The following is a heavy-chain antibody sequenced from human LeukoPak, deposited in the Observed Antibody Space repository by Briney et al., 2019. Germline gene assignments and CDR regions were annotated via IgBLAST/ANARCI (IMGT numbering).Heavy chain of an antibody. CDR3: AGRDCGDS. J-gene: IGHJ5*02. CDR2: FSTTGRI. Sequence: PSETLSLTCTISGASINSYSWNWIRQSAGKGLEWIGHFSTTGRIKYNPSFQSRVTISVNRSKNQLSLTLNSVTAADTAVYYCAGRDCGDSWGQGTLVTVSS. V-gene: IGHV4-4*07. CDR1: GASINSYS. D-gene: IGHD4-17*01.